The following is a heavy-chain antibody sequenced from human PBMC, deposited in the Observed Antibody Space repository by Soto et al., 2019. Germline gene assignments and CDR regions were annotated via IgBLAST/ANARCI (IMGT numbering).Heavy chain of an antibody. Sequence: QITLKESGPTLVKPTQTLTLTCTFSGFSLSSTRVAVGWIRQPPGKALEWLALIYWDDDKRYSPFLKSRLTITKDTTKNQGVLTTTNMDPVDTATYYCAHSVVAGLGYYFDYWGKGTLVTVSS. CDR3: AHSVVAGLGYYFDY. CDR2: IYWDDDK. CDR1: GFSLSSTRVA. D-gene: IGHD6-19*01. J-gene: IGHJ4*02. V-gene: IGHV2-5*02.